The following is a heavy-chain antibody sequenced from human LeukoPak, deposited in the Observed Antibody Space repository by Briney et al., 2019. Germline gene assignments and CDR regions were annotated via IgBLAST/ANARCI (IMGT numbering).Heavy chain of an antibody. CDR2: INPNSGGT. J-gene: IGHJ5*02. CDR3: ARPFGGVIVSEDWFDP. CDR1: GYTFTGYY. Sequence: ASVKVSCKASGYTFTGYYMHWVRQAPGQGLEWMGRINPNSGGTNYAQKFQGRVTMTRDTSISTAYMKLSRLRSDDTAVYYCARPFGGVIVSEDWFDPWGQGTLVTVSS. D-gene: IGHD3-16*02. V-gene: IGHV1-2*06.